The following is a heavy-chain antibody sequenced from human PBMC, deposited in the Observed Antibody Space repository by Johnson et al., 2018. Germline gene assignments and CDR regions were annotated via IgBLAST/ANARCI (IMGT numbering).Heavy chain of an antibody. D-gene: IGHD2-15*01. J-gene: IGHJ3*02. V-gene: IGHV3-21*01. CDR1: GFTFSSYS. Sequence: EVQLVESGGGLVKPGGSLRLSCAASGFTFSSYSMNWVRQAPGKGLEWVSSISSSSSYIYYADSVKGRFTISRDNAKNSLYLQMNSLRAEDTAVYYCARDQRGHLVALDAFDIWGQGTMVTVSS. CDR3: ARDQRGHLVALDAFDI. CDR2: ISSSSSYI.